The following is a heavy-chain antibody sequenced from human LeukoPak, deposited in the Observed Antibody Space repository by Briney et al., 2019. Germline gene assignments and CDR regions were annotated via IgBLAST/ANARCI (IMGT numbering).Heavy chain of an antibody. CDR3: ARDSIAYYDFWSGSPPNDY. Sequence: ASVKVSCKASGYTFTGYYLHWVRQAPGQGLEWMGWINPNSGGTNYAQRFQGRVTVTRDTSISTAYMELRSLRSDDTAVYYCARDSIAYYDFWSGSPPNDYWGQGTLVTVSS. CDR2: INPNSGGT. D-gene: IGHD3-3*01. V-gene: IGHV1-2*02. J-gene: IGHJ4*02. CDR1: GYTFTGYY.